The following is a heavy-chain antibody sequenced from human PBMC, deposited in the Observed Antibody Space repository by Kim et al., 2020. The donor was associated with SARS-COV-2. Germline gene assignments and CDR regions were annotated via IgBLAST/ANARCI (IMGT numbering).Heavy chain of an antibody. J-gene: IGHJ5*02. D-gene: IGHD2-15*01. V-gene: IGHV1-3*01. CDR3: ARGWSATGIDP. CDR2: GNT. Sequence: GNTKYSQRFQGRVTITRDTSASTVYMEMSSLTSEDTAIYYCARGWSATGIDPWGQGTLVTVSS.